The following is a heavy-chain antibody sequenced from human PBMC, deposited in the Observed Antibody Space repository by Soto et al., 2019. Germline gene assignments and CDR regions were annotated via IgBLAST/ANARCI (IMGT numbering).Heavy chain of an antibody. CDR1: GYTFTSYG. Sequence: GASVKVSCKASGYTFTSYGISWVRQAPGQGLEWMGWISAYNGNTNYAQKLQGRVTMTTDTSTSTAYMELRSLRSDDTAVYYCAHHNYYDSSGYLRSDAFDIWGQGTMVTVSS. J-gene: IGHJ3*02. V-gene: IGHV1-18*04. CDR2: ISAYNGNT. D-gene: IGHD3-22*01. CDR3: AHHNYYDSSGYLRSDAFDI.